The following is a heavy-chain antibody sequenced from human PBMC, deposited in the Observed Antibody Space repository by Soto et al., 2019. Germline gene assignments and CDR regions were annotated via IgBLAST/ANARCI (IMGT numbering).Heavy chain of an antibody. CDR2: INPSGGGA. CDR1: GDTFTSCE. J-gene: IGHJ6*02. D-gene: IGHD2-15*01. CDR3: ARRPYCSGGTCYGMDV. V-gene: IGHV1-46*01. Sequence: ASVKASCKASGDTFTSCEIHWVRQAPEQGPEWMGIINPSGGGASYAQKFRDRVTMTWDTSTTTVYMELSSLRSEDTAIYYCARRPYCSGGTCYGMDVWAQGTTVTVSS.